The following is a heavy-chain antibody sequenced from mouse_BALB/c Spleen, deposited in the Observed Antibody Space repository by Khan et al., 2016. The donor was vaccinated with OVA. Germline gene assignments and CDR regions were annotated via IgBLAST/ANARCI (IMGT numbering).Heavy chain of an antibody. J-gene: IGHJ3*01. CDR2: INAYTGEA. CDR3: SRTNGNYWFAY. Sequence: QIQLVQSGPELKKPGETVKISCKASGYTLTNYGMNWVKQAPGKGLKWMGWINAYTGEATYDDDFKGRVAFSLETSASTAYLEINNLITEDTAAYFCSRTNGNYWFAYWGQGTLVTVSA. D-gene: IGHD2-1*01. CDR1: GYTLTNYG. V-gene: IGHV9-3-1*01.